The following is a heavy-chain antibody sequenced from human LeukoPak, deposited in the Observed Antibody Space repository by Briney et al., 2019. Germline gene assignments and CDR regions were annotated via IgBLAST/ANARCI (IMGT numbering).Heavy chain of an antibody. J-gene: IGHJ5*02. D-gene: IGHD3-22*01. V-gene: IGHV1-69*06. Sequence: ASVKVSCKASGGTFSSYAISWVRQAPGQGLEWMGGIIPIFGTANYAQKFQGRVTITADKSTSTAYMELSSLRSEDTAVYYCASGSGYFNWFDPWGQGTLVTVSS. CDR2: IIPIFGTA. CDR3: ASGSGYFNWFDP. CDR1: GGTFSSYA.